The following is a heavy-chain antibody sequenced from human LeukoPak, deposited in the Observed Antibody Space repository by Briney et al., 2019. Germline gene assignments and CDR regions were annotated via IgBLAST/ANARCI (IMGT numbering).Heavy chain of an antibody. Sequence: ASVKVSCKPSGYTFSGFYIHWVRQAPGQGLEWMGWISPNRGGTDYAQRFQGRVTMTRDTSISTAYMELSSLRSDDTAVYYCAIQPWGSGNNWYFDLWGRGTLVTVSS. CDR1: GYTFSGFY. J-gene: IGHJ2*01. D-gene: IGHD7-27*01. CDR3: AIQPWGSGNNWYFDL. V-gene: IGHV1-2*02. CDR2: ISPNRGGT.